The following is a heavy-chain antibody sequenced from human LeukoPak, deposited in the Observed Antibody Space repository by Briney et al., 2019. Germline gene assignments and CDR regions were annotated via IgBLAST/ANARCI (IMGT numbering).Heavy chain of an antibody. CDR3: ARSLGYCSAGSRFPFYY. J-gene: IGHJ4*02. D-gene: IGHD2-15*01. V-gene: IGHV3-7*05. CDR1: GFTLSSYC. CDR2: IKQDGSDK. Sequence: GGSLRLSCAASGFTLSSYCMSWVRQAPGKGLEWVANIKQDGSDKYYVDSVKGRFTISRDNAKNSLYLQMNSLRAEDTAVYYCARSLGYCSAGSRFPFYYWGQGTLVTVSS.